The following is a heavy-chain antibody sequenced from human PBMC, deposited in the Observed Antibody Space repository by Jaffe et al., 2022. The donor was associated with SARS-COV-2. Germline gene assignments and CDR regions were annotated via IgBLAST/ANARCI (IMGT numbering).Heavy chain of an antibody. D-gene: IGHD2-15*01. CDR1: GGSFSGYY. CDR2: INHSGST. J-gene: IGHJ6*02. CDR3: ATGYCSGGSCYPTHYYYGMDV. Sequence: QVQLQQWGAGLLKPSETLSLTCAVYGGSFSGYYWSWIRQPPGKGLEWIGEINHSGSTNYNPSLKSRVTISVDTSKNQFSLKLSSVTAADTAVYYCATGYCSGGSCYPTHYYYGMDVWGQGTTVTVSS. V-gene: IGHV4-34*01.